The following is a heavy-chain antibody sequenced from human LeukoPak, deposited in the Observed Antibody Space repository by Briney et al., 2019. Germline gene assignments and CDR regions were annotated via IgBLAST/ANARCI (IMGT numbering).Heavy chain of an antibody. J-gene: IGHJ4*02. V-gene: IGHV3-23*01. CDR1: GFAFSSYA. CDR2: ISGSGGTT. Sequence: GGSLRLSCAASGFAFSSYAMSWVCQAPGKGLEWVSAISGSGGTTYYADSVKGRFTISRDNSKNTLYLQMNSLRAEDTAVYYCAKQLGGSSWYVFDYWGQGTLVTVSS. CDR3: AKQLGGSSWYVFDY. D-gene: IGHD6-13*01.